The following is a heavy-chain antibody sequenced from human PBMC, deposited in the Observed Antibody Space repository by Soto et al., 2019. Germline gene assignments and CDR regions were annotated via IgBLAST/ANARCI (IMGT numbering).Heavy chain of an antibody. CDR3: ARDGLGGIYDFWCGYFGTPDGYGMDV. CDR1: GGSISSGGYY. CDR2: IYYSGST. Sequence: PSETLSLTCTVSGGSISSGGYYWSWIRQHPGKGLEWIGYIYYSGSTYYNPSLKSRVTISVDTSKNQFSLKLSSVTAADTAVYYCARDGLGGIYDFWCGYFGTPDGYGMDVSGRGTTVTVSS. V-gene: IGHV4-31*03. J-gene: IGHJ6*01. D-gene: IGHD3-3*01.